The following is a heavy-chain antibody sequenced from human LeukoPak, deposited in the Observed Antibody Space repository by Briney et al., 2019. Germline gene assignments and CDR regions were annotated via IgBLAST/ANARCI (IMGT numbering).Heavy chain of an antibody. D-gene: IGHD4-17*01. J-gene: IGHJ3*02. CDR1: GYSFTSYA. V-gene: IGHV1-3*01. CDR3: AVSFGDHEGDAFDI. Sequence: GASVKVSCKASGYSFTSYAMNWVRQAPGQRLEWMGWIYGDSGDAKYSQEFQGRVTITRGTSTSTAYMELRSLRSDDTAVYYCAVSFGDHEGDAFDIWGQGTMVTVSS. CDR2: IYGDSGDA.